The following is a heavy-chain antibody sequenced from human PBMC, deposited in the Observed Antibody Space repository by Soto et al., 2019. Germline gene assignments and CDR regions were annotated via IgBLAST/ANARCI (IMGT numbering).Heavy chain of an antibody. Sequence: PGGSLRLSCAASGLSFSDNFMSWIRQAPGKGLEFVSYINRRSTYTDYADSVRGRFTISRDNAKNSMYLEMNSLRVEDTAIYYCATGTDHADHVYHIWGQGTLVTVSS. J-gene: IGHJ3*02. CDR2: INRRSTYT. D-gene: IGHD3-16*01. CDR3: ATGTDHADHVYHI. CDR1: GLSFSDNF. V-gene: IGHV3-11*03.